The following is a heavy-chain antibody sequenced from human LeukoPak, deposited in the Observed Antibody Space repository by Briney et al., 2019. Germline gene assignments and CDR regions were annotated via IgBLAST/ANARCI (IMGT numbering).Heavy chain of an antibody. CDR2: ISYDGSNK. CDR3: ANLPNMIVVPKEAFDI. D-gene: IGHD3-22*01. CDR1: GFTFSSYA. Sequence: GRSLRLSCSASGFTFSSYAMHWVRQAPGKGLEWVAVISYDGSNKYYADSVKGRFTISRDNSKNTLYLQMNSLRAEDTAVYYCANLPNMIVVPKEAFDIWGQGTMVTVSS. V-gene: IGHV3-30-3*01. J-gene: IGHJ3*02.